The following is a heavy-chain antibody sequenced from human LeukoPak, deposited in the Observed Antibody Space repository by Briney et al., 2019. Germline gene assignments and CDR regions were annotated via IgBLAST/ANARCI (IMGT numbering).Heavy chain of an antibody. CDR3: AREDFRILTHYYYGMDV. V-gene: IGHV1-2*02. D-gene: IGHD3/OR15-3a*01. J-gene: IGHJ6*02. CDR2: IYPNSGGT. CDR1: GYTFTGYY. Sequence: ASVKVSCKASGYTFTGYYMHWVRQAPGQGLEWIGWIYPNSGGTNYAQKFQGRVTMTRDTSISTAYMELSRLRSDDTAVYYCAREDFRILTHYYYGMDVWGQGTTVTVSS.